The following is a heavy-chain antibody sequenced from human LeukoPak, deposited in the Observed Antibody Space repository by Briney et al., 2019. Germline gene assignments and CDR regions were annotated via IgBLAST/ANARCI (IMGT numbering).Heavy chain of an antibody. J-gene: IGHJ3*02. CDR2: IYYSGST. D-gene: IGHD6-19*01. Sequence: SETLSLTCTVSGGSISSSSYYWGWIRQPPGKGLEWIGSIYYSGSTYYNPSLKSRVTISVDTSKNQFSLKLSSVTAADTAVYYCAMRTGYSSGWYPNEDAFDIWGQGTMVTVSS. CDR3: AMRTGYSSGWYPNEDAFDI. V-gene: IGHV4-39*07. CDR1: GGSISSSSYY.